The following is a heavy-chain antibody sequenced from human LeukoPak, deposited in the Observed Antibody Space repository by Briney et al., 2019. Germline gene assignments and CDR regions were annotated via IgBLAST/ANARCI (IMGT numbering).Heavy chain of an antibody. J-gene: IGHJ4*02. D-gene: IGHD6-19*01. CDR1: GGSISSYY. Sequence: PSETLSLTCTVSGGSISSYYWSWIRQPPGKGLEWIGYIYYSGSTNYNPSLKSRVTISVDTSKNQFSLKLSSVTAADTAVYYCASVEIAVAGTRGSDYWGQGTLVTVSS. V-gene: IGHV4-59*08. CDR3: ASVEIAVAGTRGSDY. CDR2: IYYSGST.